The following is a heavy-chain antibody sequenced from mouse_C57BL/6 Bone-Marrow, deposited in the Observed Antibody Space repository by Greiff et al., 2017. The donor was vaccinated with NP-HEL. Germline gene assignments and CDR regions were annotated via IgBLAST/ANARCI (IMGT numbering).Heavy chain of an antibody. V-gene: IGHV14-4*01. CDR3: TTVEYDPTWFAY. Sequence: VQLQQSGAELVRPGASVKLSCTASGFNIKDDYMHWVKQRPEQGLEWIGWIDPENGDTEYASKFQGKATITADTSSNTAYLQLSSLTSEDTAVYYCTTVEYDPTWFAYWGQGTLVTVSA. CDR1: GFNIKDDY. CDR2: IDPENGDT. D-gene: IGHD2-4*01. J-gene: IGHJ3*01.